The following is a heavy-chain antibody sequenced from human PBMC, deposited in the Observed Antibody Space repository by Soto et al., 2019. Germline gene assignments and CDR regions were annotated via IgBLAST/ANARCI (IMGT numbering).Heavy chain of an antibody. CDR2: ISGGGGTT. Sequence: LRLSCAASAFTFSTNAMSWVRQAPGKGLEWVSLISGGGGTTYYADSVKGRFTISRDNSKNTLYLQMNSLRAEDTALYYCAKDRGTGVGLQCFDYWGQGTVVTVSS. J-gene: IGHJ4*02. CDR1: AFTFSTNA. V-gene: IGHV3-23*01. CDR3: AKDRGTGVGLQCFDY. D-gene: IGHD3-3*01.